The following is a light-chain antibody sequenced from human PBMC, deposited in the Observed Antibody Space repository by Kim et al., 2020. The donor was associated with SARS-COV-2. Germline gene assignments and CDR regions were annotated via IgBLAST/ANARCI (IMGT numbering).Light chain of an antibody. CDR3: QYYGNPPRT. J-gene: IGKJ1*01. Sequence: DMVLTQSPGTLSLSPGERATLSCRASQSLSNNYIAWYQQKVGQAPSLLIYEASRRATGIPDRFSGSGSGTDFTLTISRLEPEDFVVYYCQYYGNPPRTFGQGTKVDIK. CDR1: QSLSNNY. V-gene: IGKV3-20*01. CDR2: EAS.